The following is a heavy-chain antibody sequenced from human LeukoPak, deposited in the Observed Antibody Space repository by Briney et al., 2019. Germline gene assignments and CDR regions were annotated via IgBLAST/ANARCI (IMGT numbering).Heavy chain of an antibody. CDR1: GFTFSSYG. J-gene: IGHJ4*02. CDR3: AKDRSIAAAGPGGDY. CDR2: ISYDGSNK. D-gene: IGHD6-13*01. Sequence: PGRSLRLSCAASGFTFSSYGMHWVRQAPGKGLEWVAVISYDGSNKYYADSVKGRFTISRDNSKNTLYLQVNSLRAEDTAVYYCAKDRSIAAAGPGGDYWGQGTLVTVSS. V-gene: IGHV3-30*18.